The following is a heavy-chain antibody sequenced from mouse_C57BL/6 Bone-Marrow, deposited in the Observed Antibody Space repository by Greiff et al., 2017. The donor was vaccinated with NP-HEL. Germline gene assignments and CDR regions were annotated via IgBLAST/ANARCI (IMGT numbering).Heavy chain of an antibody. CDR1: GFNIKDDY. CDR2: IDPENGDT. V-gene: IGHV14-4*01. CDR3: TTYGSSYDWFAY. D-gene: IGHD1-1*01. J-gene: IGHJ3*01. Sequence: VQLKQSGAELVRPGASVKLYCTASGFNIKDDYMHWVKPRPEQGLEWIGWIDPENGDTEYASKFQGKATITADTSSNTAYLQLSSLTSEDTAVYYCTTYGSSYDWFAYWGQGTLVTVSA.